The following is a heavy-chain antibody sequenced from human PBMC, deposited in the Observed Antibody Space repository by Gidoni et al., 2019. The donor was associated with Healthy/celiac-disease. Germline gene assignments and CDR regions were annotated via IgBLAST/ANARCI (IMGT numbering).Heavy chain of an antibody. D-gene: IGHD1-26*01. CDR3: AKTHTLVGATSRRAFDI. CDR1: GDSVSSNSAA. V-gene: IGHV6-1*01. CDR2: TYYRSKWYN. J-gene: IGHJ3*02. Sequence: QVQLQQSGPGLVKPSQTLSLTCAISGDSVSSNSAAWNWIRQSPSRGLEWLGRTYYRSKWYNDYAVSVKSRITINPDTSKNQFSLQLNSVTPEDTAVYYCAKTHTLVGATSRRAFDIWGQGTMVTVSS.